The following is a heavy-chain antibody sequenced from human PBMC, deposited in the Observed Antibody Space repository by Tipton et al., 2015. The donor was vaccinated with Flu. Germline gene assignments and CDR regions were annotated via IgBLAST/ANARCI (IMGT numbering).Heavy chain of an antibody. CDR1: GYSISSDYY. CDR3: ARMEWTVTTPRYFDL. J-gene: IGHJ2*01. V-gene: IGHV4-38-2*01. D-gene: IGHD3-3*01. CDR2: IYDSGST. Sequence: TLSLTCAVSGYSISSDYYWGWIRQPPGKGLEWIGSIYDSGSTYYNPSLKSRVTISVDTSKNQFSLKLSSLTAADTAVYYCARMEWTVTTPRYFDLWGRGTLVTVSA.